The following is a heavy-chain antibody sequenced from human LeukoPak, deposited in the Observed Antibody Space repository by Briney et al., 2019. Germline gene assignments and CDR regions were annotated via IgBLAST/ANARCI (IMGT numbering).Heavy chain of an antibody. V-gene: IGHV1-18*01. CDR2: ISAYNGNT. CDR1: GYTFTSYG. J-gene: IGHJ3*02. Sequence: ASVKVSCTASGYTFTSYGISWVRQAPGQGLEWMGWISAYNGNTNYAQTLQGRGTMTTDTSTSTAYMELRSLRSDDTAVYYCASGPYYYDSSGYYGEDAFDIWGQGTMVTVSS. CDR3: ASGPYYYDSSGYYGEDAFDI. D-gene: IGHD3-22*01.